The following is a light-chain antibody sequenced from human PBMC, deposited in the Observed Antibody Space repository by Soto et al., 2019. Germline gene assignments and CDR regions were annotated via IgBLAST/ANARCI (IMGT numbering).Light chain of an antibody. Sequence: DIQMTQSPPSLSASVGDRVTITCRASQGIDNYLVWYQQRPGKAPKLLIYAASTLQSGVPSRFSGSGSGTDFTLTISSLQPEDVATYYCQRYNSVPWTFAQGTKVEVK. CDR3: QRYNSVPWT. CDR1: QGIDNY. J-gene: IGKJ1*01. V-gene: IGKV1-27*01. CDR2: AAS.